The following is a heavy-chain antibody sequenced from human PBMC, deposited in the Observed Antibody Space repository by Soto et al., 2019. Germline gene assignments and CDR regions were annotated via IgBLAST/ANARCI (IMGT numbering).Heavy chain of an antibody. CDR2: ISGSVGIT. D-gene: IGHD6-19*01. CDR3: AKDNFEWGGIAVAGTTVGGWSEH. V-gene: IGHV3-23*01. Sequence: HPWGSLRLSCAASGFTFSSYAMSWVRQAPGKGLEWVSAISGSVGITYYADSVKGRFTISRDNSKNTLYLQMNSLRAEDTAVYYCAKDNFEWGGIAVAGTTVGGWSEHWGKGTLVTVSA. CDR1: GFTFSSYA. J-gene: IGHJ5*02.